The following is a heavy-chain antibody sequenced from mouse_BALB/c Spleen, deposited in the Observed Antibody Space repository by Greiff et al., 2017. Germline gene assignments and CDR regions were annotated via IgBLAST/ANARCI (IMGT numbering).Heavy chain of an antibody. V-gene: IGHV7-3*02. D-gene: IGHD5-5*01. CDR2: IRNKANGYTT. J-gene: IGHJ2*01. CDR1: GFTFTDYY. Sequence: DVMLVESGGGLVQPGGSLRLSCATSGFTFTDYYMSWVRQPPGKALEWLGFIRNKANGYTTEYSASVKGRFTISRDNSQSILYLQMNTLRAEDSATYYCARDAAYLYFDYWGQGTTLTVSS. CDR3: ARDAAYLYFDY.